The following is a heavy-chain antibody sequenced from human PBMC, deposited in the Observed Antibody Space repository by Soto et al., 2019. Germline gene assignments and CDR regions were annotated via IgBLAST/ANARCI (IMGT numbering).Heavy chain of an antibody. J-gene: IGHJ4*02. Sequence: EVQLVESGGGLVQPGGSLRLSCAASGFTFSSYWMSWVRQAPGKGLEWVANIKQDGSEKYYVDSVKGRFTFSRDNAKNSLYLQMNSLRAEDTAVYYCASKPAAYSGYGPFDYWGQGTLVTVSS. CDR2: IKQDGSEK. CDR3: ASKPAAYSGYGPFDY. CDR1: GFTFSSYW. V-gene: IGHV3-7*03. D-gene: IGHD5-12*01.